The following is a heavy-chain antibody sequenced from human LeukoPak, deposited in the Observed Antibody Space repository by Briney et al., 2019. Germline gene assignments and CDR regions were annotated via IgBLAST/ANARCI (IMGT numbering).Heavy chain of an antibody. CDR2: ISGSGGST. Sequence: PGGSLRLCCAASGFTFSSYAMSCVRQAPGKGLKCVSVISGSGGSTYYADSVKGLFTLCRDNSKNTLYPQLNSLRAEDTAVYYCANDRGFGELISPHYWGQGTLVTVSS. CDR1: GFTFSSYA. V-gene: IGHV3-23*01. D-gene: IGHD3-10*01. CDR3: ANDRGFGELISPHY. J-gene: IGHJ4*02.